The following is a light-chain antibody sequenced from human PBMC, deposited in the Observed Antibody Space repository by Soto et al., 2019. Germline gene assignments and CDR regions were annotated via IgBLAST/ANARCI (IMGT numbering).Light chain of an antibody. Sequence: IVLTQSPSTLSLSPWERATLSCRASQSVGSFLAWYQQKPGQAPRLLLYDTSIRATGIPARFSGSGSGTDFTLTLSSLEPEDFAVYYCQQRNSWPPTFTFGQGTRLEIK. CDR2: DTS. V-gene: IGKV3-11*01. CDR1: QSVGSF. J-gene: IGKJ5*01. CDR3: QQRNSWPPTFT.